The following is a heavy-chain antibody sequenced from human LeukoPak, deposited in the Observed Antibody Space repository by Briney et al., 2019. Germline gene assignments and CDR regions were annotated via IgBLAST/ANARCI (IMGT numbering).Heavy chain of an antibody. V-gene: IGHV1-18*01. CDR3: ARGPGAQLWEYNWFDP. D-gene: IGHD5-18*01. Sequence: ASVKVSCKASGYTFTSYGISWVRQAPGQGLEWIGWISAYNGNTNYAQKLQGRVTMTTDTSTSTAYMELRSLRSDDTAVYYCARGPGAQLWEYNWFDPWGQGTLVTVSS. CDR2: ISAYNGNT. CDR1: GYTFTSYG. J-gene: IGHJ5*02.